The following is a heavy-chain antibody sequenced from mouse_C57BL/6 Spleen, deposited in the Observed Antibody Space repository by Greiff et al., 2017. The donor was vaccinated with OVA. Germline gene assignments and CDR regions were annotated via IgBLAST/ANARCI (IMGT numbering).Heavy chain of an antibody. V-gene: IGHV1-72*01. Sequence: QVQLQQPGAELVKPGASVKLSCKASGYTFTSYWMHWVKQRPGRGLEWIGRIDPNSGGTKYNEKFKSKATLTVDKPSSTAYMQLSSLTSEDSAVYDCERRELRYPYWYFDVWGTGTTVTVSS. CDR2: IDPNSGGT. CDR1: GYTFTSYW. J-gene: IGHJ1*03. D-gene: IGHD1-1*01. CDR3: ERRELRYPYWYFDV.